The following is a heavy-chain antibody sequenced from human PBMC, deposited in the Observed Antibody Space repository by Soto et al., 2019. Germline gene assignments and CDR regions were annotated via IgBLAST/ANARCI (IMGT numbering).Heavy chain of an antibody. CDR2: ISGSGGST. D-gene: IGHD3-9*01. J-gene: IGHJ5*02. CDR1: GFTFSSYA. V-gene: IGHV3-23*01. Sequence: PGGSLRLSCAASGFTFSSYAMSWVRQAPGKGLEWVSAISGSGGSTYYADSVKGRFTISRDNSKNTLYLQMNSLRAEDTAVYYCAKDSREGYFDWLLLNWFDPWGQGTLVTVSS. CDR3: AKDSREGYFDWLLLNWFDP.